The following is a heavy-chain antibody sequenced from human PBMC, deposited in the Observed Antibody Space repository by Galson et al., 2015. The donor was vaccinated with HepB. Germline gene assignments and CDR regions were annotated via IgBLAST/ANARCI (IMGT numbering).Heavy chain of an antibody. V-gene: IGHV1-69*13. D-gene: IGHD1-26*01. Sequence: SVKVSCKASGGTFSSYAISWVRQAPGQGLEWMGGIIPIFGTANYAQKFQGRVTITADESTSTAYMELSGLRSEDTAVYYCARHKWEPHRGFDYWGQGTLVTVSS. CDR1: GGTFSSYA. CDR2: IIPIFGTA. CDR3: ARHKWEPHRGFDY. J-gene: IGHJ4*02.